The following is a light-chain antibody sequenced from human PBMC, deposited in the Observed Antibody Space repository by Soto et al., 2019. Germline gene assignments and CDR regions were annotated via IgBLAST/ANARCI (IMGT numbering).Light chain of an antibody. V-gene: IGKV2-28*01. CDR2: LGS. J-gene: IGKJ2*02. Sequence: DVVMTQSPLSLPVPPGEPASISCRSSQPLLHSNGFNYLDWYLQRPGQSPQLLIFLGSTRASGVPDRFSGSGSGTDFTLKISRVEAEDVGVYYCMQALQSPRTFGQGPKVDIK. CDR3: MQALQSPRT. CDR1: QPLLHSNGFNY.